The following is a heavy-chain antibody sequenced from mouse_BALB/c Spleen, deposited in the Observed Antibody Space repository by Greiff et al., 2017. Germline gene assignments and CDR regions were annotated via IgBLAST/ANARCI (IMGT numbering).Heavy chain of an antibody. V-gene: IGHV5-12-1*01. CDR3: ARHGRGFAY. Sequence: EVKVVESGGGLVKPGGSLKLSCAASGFAFSSYDMSWVRQTPEKRLEWVAYISSGGGSTYYPDTVKGRFTISRDNAKNTLYLQMSSLKSEDTAMYYCARHGRGFAYWGQGTLVTVSA. CDR2: ISSGGGST. J-gene: IGHJ3*01. CDR1: GFAFSSYD.